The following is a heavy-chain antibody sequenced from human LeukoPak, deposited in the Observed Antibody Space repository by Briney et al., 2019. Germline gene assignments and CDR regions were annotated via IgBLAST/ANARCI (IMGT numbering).Heavy chain of an antibody. D-gene: IGHD1-26*01. V-gene: IGHV3-23*01. CDR1: GFTFSSYG. J-gene: IGHJ4*02. CDR3: AKVGGGSDPTDY. CDR2: ISGSGGST. Sequence: PGGTLRLSCAASGFTFSSYGMSWVRQAPGKGLEWVSAISGSGGSTYYADSVRGRFTISRDNSKNTLYLQMNSLRAEDTAVYYCAKVGGGSDPTDYWGQGTLVTVSS.